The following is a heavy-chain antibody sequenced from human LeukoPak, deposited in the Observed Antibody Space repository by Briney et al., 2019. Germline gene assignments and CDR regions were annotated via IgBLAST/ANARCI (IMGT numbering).Heavy chain of an antibody. CDR1: GGTFSSYA. V-gene: IGHV1-69*01. CDR2: IIPIFGTA. Sequence: SVKVSCKASGGTFSSYAISWVRQAPGQGLEWMGGIIPIFGTANYAQKFQGRVTITAGESTSTAYMELSSLRSEDTAVYYCAREAKNWFDPWGQGTLVTVSS. J-gene: IGHJ5*02. CDR3: AREAKNWFDP.